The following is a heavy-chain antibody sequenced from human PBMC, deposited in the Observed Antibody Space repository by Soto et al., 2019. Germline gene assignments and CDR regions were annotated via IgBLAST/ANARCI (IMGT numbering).Heavy chain of an antibody. Sequence: EVQLLESGGGLVQPGGSLRLSCAASGFTFSSYAMSWVRQAPGKGLEWVSAISGSGGSTYYADSVKGGFTISRDNSKNKLYLQMNSLRAEATAVYYCAKARADYYGSGSPIDYWGQGTLVTVSS. V-gene: IGHV3-23*01. J-gene: IGHJ4*02. CDR3: AKARADYYGSGSPIDY. D-gene: IGHD3-10*01. CDR2: ISGSGGST. CDR1: GFTFSSYA.